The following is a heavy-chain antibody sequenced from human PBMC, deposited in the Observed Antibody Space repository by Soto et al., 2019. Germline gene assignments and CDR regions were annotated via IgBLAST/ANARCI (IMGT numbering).Heavy chain of an antibody. CDR1: GGSISSSSYY. CDR2: IYYSGST. Sequence: PSETLSLTCTVSGGSISSSSYYWGWIRQPPGKGLEWIGSIYYSGSTYYNPSLESRVTKSVDTSKNQFSLKLISVTAADTAVYYCARKDYGDGGFFDYWGQGTLVTVSS. CDR3: ARKDYGDGGFFDY. V-gene: IGHV4-39*07. D-gene: IGHD4-17*01. J-gene: IGHJ4*02.